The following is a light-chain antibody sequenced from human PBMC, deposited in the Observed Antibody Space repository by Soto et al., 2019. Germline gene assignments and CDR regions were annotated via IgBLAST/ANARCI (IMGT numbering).Light chain of an antibody. V-gene: IGLV2-23*01. Sequence: QSALTQPASVSASPGQSITISCTGTSSDVGGYKFVSWYQHHPGKAPKLMIYEDNKRRIGVSTRFSGSGSGNTASLTISGLQAEDEAAYFCCSSEKTSVVFGGGTKVTVL. J-gene: IGLJ2*01. CDR1: SSDVGGYKF. CDR2: EDN. CDR3: CSSEKTSVV.